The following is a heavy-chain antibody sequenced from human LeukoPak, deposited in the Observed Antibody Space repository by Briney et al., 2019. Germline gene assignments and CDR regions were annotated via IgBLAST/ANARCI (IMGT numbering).Heavy chain of an antibody. D-gene: IGHD6-13*01. CDR1: GYSISSGYY. CDR2: IYHSGST. Sequence: SETLSLTCTVSGYSISSGYYWGWIRQPPGKGLEWIGSIYHSGSTYYNPSLKSRVTISVDTSENQFSLKVTSVTAADTAVYYCARVGGSIWRGNNWFDPWGQGTLVTVSS. J-gene: IGHJ5*02. CDR3: ARVGGSIWRGNNWFDP. V-gene: IGHV4-38-2*02.